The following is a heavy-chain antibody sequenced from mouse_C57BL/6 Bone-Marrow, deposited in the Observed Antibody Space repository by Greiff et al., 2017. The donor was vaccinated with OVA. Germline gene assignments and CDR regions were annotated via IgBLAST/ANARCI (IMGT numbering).Heavy chain of an antibody. J-gene: IGHJ3*01. CDR1: GYAFSSSW. CDR2: IYPGDGDT. Sequence: VQLQESGPELVKPGASVKISCKASGYAFSSSWMNWVKQRPGKGLEWIGRIYPGDGDTNYNGKFKGKATLTADKSSSTAYMQLSSLTSEDSAVYFCARSFTTVVATNAYWGQGTLVTVSA. CDR3: ARSFTTVVATNAY. V-gene: IGHV1-82*01. D-gene: IGHD1-1*01.